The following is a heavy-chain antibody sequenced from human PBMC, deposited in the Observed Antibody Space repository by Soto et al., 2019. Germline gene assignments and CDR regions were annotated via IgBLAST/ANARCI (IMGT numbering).Heavy chain of an antibody. J-gene: IGHJ6*02. Sequence: PGGSLRLSCAASGFTFSSYGMHWVRQAPGKGLEWVAVISYDGGNKYYADSVKGRFTISRDNSKNTLYLQMNSLRAEDTAVYYCAKDSGGGYGMDVWGQGTTVTVSS. CDR2: ISYDGGNK. CDR3: AKDSGGGYGMDV. V-gene: IGHV3-30*18. D-gene: IGHD3-10*01. CDR1: GFTFSSYG.